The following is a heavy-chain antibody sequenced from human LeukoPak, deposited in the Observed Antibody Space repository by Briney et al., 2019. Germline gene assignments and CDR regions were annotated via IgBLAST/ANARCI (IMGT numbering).Heavy chain of an antibody. CDR2: IYYSGST. CDR3: ARHCSPGNGYDCLYYYYGMDV. D-gene: IGHD5-12*01. Sequence: KPSETLSLTCTVSGGSISSSSYYWGWIRQPPGKGLEWIGSIYYSGSTYYNPSLKSRVTISVDTSKNQFSLKLSSVTAADTAVYYCARHCSPGNGYDCLYYYYGMDVWGQGTTVTVSS. CDR1: GGSISSSSYY. V-gene: IGHV4-39*01. J-gene: IGHJ6*02.